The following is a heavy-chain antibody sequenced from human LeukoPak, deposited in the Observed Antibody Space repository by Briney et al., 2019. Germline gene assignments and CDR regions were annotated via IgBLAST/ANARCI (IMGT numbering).Heavy chain of an antibody. V-gene: IGHV4-4*07. CDR1: GGSISSYY. CDR2: IHTSGST. D-gene: IGHD6-6*01. J-gene: IGHJ4*02. Sequence: SETLSLNCTVSGGSISSYYWSWIRQPAGKGLERIGRIHTSGSTDYNPSLESRVTMSVDTSKNQFSLKLSSVTAADTAVYYCAREGSMTARPFVSIDYWGQGTLVTVSS. CDR3: AREGSMTARPFVSIDY.